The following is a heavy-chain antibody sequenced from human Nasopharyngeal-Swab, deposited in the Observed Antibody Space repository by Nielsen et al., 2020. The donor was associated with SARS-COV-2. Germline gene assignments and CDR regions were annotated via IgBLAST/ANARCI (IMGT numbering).Heavy chain of an antibody. V-gene: IGHV4-39*07. CDR2: IYYSGST. D-gene: IGHD3-10*01. CDR3: ASRRYYYGSGSYSLDY. J-gene: IGHJ4*02. Sequence: WISEPTGKGLEWIGSIYYSGSTYYNPSLKSRVTISVDTSKNQFSLKLSSVTAADTAVYYCASRRYYYGSGSYSLDYWGQGTLVTVSS.